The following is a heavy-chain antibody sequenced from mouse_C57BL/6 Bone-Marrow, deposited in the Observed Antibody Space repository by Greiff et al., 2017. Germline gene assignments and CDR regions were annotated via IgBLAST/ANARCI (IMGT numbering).Heavy chain of an antibody. CDR1: GFTFSRYG. CDR2: ISSGCSYT. D-gene: IGHD2-2*01. J-gene: IGHJ3*01. CDR3: ARLGGYDGAWFAN. V-gene: IGHV5-6*01. Sequence: EVQVVESGGDLVKPGGSLKLSCAASGFTFSRYGMSWVRPTPDKRLEWVATISSGCSYTYYPDSVTGRFTISRDNAKNTLYLQMSSLKSEDTAMYYCARLGGYDGAWFANWGQGTLVTGSA.